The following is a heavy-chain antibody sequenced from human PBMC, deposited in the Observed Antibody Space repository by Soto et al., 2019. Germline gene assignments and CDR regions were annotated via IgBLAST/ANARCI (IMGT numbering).Heavy chain of an antibody. CDR2: IYWDDDK. Sequence: KPTQTLTLTCTFSGFSLSTSGVGVGWIRQPPGKALEWLAVIYWDDDKRYSPSLKSRLTIPKETSKNQVVLTITNMDPVDTATYYCAHHPYYGLGSCSFDYWGQGTLVTVFS. V-gene: IGHV2-5*02. D-gene: IGHD3-10*01. J-gene: IGHJ4*02. CDR3: AHHPYYGLGSCSFDY. CDR1: GFSLSTSGVG.